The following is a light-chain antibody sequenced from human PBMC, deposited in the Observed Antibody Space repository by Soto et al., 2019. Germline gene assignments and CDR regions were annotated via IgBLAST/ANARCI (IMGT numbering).Light chain of an antibody. CDR2: GAS. Sequence: EIVMTQSPATLSVSPGESATLSCRASQSINRDLAWYVQQPGQAPRRVIYGASTWGTGVPPRFTGSGSGTAFSLPISGLQSEDFAVYYCQQYNSWPITFGQGTRLENK. CDR1: QSINRD. V-gene: IGKV3D-15*01. J-gene: IGKJ5*01. CDR3: QQYNSWPIT.